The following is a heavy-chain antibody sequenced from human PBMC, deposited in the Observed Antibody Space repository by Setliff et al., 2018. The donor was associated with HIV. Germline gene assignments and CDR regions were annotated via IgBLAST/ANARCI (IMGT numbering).Heavy chain of an antibody. V-gene: IGHV4-39*01. CDR2: IYYSGST. J-gene: IGHJ6*03. D-gene: IGHD2-21*02. CDR3: ARQYCGGDCHFYYYMDV. Sequence: NPSETLSLTCTVPGGPITTSDYYWGWIRQPPGKGLEWIGAIYYSGSTYYSPSLKSRVTISVDTSKNQFSLNLNSVTAADTAVYYCARQYCGGDCHFYYYMDVWGKGTTVTVSS. CDR1: GGPITTSDYY.